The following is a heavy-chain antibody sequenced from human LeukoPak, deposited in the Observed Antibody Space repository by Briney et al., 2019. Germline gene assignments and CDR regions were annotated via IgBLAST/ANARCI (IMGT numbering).Heavy chain of an antibody. CDR2: INPSGGST. Sequence: ASLKVSFKTSGYTFTSYYMHWVRQAPGQGLEWMGIINPSGGSTSYAQKFQGRVTMTRDTSTSTVYMELSSLRSEDTAVYYCARDRTKGIAAAGIDYWGQGTLVTVSS. V-gene: IGHV1-46*01. CDR3: ARDRTKGIAAAGIDY. D-gene: IGHD6-13*01. CDR1: GYTFTSYY. J-gene: IGHJ4*02.